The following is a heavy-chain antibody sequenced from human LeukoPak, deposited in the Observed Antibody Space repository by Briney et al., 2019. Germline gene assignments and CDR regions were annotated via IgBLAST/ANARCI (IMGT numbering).Heavy chain of an antibody. V-gene: IGHV3-7*01. CDR1: GFDFSDFW. J-gene: IGHJ4*01. Sequence: GGSLRLSCAAAGFDFSDFWMSWVRQVPGKGLEWVATIKKDGSETHYVDSVKGRFTISRHNAESSLYLQMNSLRAEDTAVYYCARDYKSPDFWAGYPPYHHDHWGQEPWSPSPQ. CDR3: ARDYKSPDFWAGYPPYHHDH. D-gene: IGHD3/OR15-3a*01. CDR2: IKKDGSET.